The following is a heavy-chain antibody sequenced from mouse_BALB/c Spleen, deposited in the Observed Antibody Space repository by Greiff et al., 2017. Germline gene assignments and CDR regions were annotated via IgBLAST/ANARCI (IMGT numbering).Heavy chain of an antibody. CDR1: GFTFSSYA. CDR2: ISSGGST. J-gene: IGHJ2*01. V-gene: IGHV5-6-5*01. Sequence: EVQGVESGGGLVKPGGSLKLSCAASGFTFSSYAMSWVRQTPEKRLEWVASISSGGSTYYPDSVKGRFTISRDNARNILYLQMSSLRSEDTAMYYCASFTTPDYWGQGTTLTVSS. CDR3: ASFTTPDY. D-gene: IGHD1-1*01.